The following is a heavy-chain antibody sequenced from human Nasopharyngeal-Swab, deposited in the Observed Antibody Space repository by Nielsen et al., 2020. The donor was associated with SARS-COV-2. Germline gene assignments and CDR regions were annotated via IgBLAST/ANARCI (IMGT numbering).Heavy chain of an antibody. Sequence: SETLSLTCAVYGGSFSGYYWSWIRQPPGKGLEWIGEINHSGSTNYNPSLRSRVTISKDTSKNQFSLKLSSVTAADSAVYYCARDVSGWYGVDIWGQGTLVTVSS. CDR1: GGSFSGYY. CDR2: INHSGST. D-gene: IGHD6-19*01. J-gene: IGHJ3*02. CDR3: ARDVSGWYGVDI. V-gene: IGHV4-34*01.